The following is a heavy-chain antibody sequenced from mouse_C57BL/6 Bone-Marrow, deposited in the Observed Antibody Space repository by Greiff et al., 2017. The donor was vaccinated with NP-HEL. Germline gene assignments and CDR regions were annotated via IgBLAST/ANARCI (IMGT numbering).Heavy chain of an antibody. CDR1: GYTFTDHT. Sequence: VKLMESDAELVKPGASVKISCKVSGYTFTDHTIHWMKQRPEQGLEWIGYIYPRDGSTKYNEKFKGKATLTADKSSSTAYMQLSSLTSEDSAVYFCARPRRGAWFAYWGQGTLVTVSA. J-gene: IGHJ3*01. CDR3: ARPRRGAWFAY. V-gene: IGHV1-78*01. CDR2: IYPRDGST.